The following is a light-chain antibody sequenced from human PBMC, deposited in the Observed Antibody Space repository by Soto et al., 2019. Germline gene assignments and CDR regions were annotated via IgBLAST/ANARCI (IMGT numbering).Light chain of an antibody. CDR3: QQRYSWLRA. CDR2: SGY. J-gene: IGKJ1*01. CDR1: QSVSSS. Sequence: EVVVTQSPDTLSLSPGETATLSCRASQSVSSSVAWYQHKPGQSPRLVVYSGYKRAPGIPARFSGSGSGTDFTLTISSLESDDFAIYYCQQRYSWLRAFGPGTKVDIK. V-gene: IGKV3-11*01.